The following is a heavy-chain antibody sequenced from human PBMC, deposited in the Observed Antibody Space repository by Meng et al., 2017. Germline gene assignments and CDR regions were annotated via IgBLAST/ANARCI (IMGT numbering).Heavy chain of an antibody. Sequence: QVRLKQVGAGLLKPSTNLSLTGAVYGGSFSGYYWSWIRQPPGKGLEWVGEINHSGSTNYNPSLKSRVTISVDTSKNQFSLKLSSVTAADTAVYYCARVPGGIGAADYWGQGTLVTVVS. J-gene: IGHJ4*02. CDR2: INHSGST. CDR1: GGSFSGYY. D-gene: IGHD3-10*01. CDR3: ARVPGGIGAADY. V-gene: IGHV4-34*01.